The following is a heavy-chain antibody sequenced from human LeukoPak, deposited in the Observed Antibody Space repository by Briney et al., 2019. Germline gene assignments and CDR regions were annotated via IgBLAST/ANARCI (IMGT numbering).Heavy chain of an antibody. D-gene: IGHD3-16*02. CDR1: GYTFTSYG. CDR2: ISAYNGNT. Sequence: SSGKVSCKASGYTFTSYGISWVRQAPGQGLEWMGWISAYNGNTNYAQKLQGRVTMTTDTSTSTAYMELRSLRSDDTAVYYCARDLGYDYVWWSYRWAFEIWGKGTMVTVSS. J-gene: IGHJ3*02. CDR3: ARDLGYDYVWWSYRWAFEI. V-gene: IGHV1-18*01.